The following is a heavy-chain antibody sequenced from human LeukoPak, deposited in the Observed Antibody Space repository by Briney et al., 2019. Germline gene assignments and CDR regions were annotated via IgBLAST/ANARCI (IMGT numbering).Heavy chain of an antibody. V-gene: IGHV5-51*01. J-gene: IGHJ5*02. CDR3: ARRISYSGLNWFDP. CDR2: IYPGDSDT. D-gene: IGHD3-3*02. Sequence: GESLKISCKGSGYSFTSYWIGWVRQMPGKGLGWMGIIYPGDSDTGYSPSFQGQVTISADKSISTAYLQWSSLKASDTAMYYCARRISYSGLNWFDPWGQGTLVTVSS. CDR1: GYSFTSYW.